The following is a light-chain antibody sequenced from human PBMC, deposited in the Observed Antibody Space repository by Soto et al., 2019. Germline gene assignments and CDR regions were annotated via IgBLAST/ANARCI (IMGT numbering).Light chain of an antibody. J-gene: IGKJ1*01. Sequence: DIQMTPSPSTLSASVGDRVTIPFRASQSISSWLAWYQQKPGKAPKLLIYKASSLESGVPSRFSGSGSGTEFTLTISSLQPDDFATYYCQQYNSYWTFGQGTKVDI. CDR3: QQYNSYWT. CDR2: KAS. CDR1: QSISSW. V-gene: IGKV1-5*03.